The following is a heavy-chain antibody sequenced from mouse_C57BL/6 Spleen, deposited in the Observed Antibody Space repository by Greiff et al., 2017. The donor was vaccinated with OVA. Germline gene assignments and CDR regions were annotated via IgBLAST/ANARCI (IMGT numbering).Heavy chain of an antibody. J-gene: IGHJ1*03. Sequence: VQLQQSGPELVKPGASVKIPCKASGYTFTDYNMDWVKQSHGKSLEWIGDINPNNGGTIYTQKFKGKATLTVANSSSTAYMELLTLTSEDTAVYYGARWDWYFDVWGTGTTVTVSS. V-gene: IGHV1-18*01. CDR1: GYTFTDYN. CDR3: ARWDWYFDV. CDR2: INPNNGGT.